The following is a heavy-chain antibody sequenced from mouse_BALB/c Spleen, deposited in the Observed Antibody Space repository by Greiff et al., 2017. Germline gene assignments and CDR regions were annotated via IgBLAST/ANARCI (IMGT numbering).Heavy chain of an antibody. CDR3: ARGCLRDAMDY. Sequence: QVQLQQSGPELVKPGASVKMSCKASGYTFTSYYIHWVKQRPGQGLEWIGWIYPGDGSTKYNEKFKGKTTLTADKSSSTAYMLLSSLTSEDSAIYFCARGCLRDAMDYWGQGTSGTVSS. J-gene: IGHJ4*01. CDR1: GYTFTSYY. D-gene: IGHD3-1*01. CDR2: IYPGDGST. V-gene: IGHV1S56*01.